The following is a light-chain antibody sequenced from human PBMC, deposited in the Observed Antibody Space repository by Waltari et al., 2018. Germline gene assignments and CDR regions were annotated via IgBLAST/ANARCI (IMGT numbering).Light chain of an antibody. J-gene: IGKJ1*01. Sequence: EIVLTQSPGPLALSPGESATLSCRASQSVGRSLAWYQQRPGQAPRLLIYDAFTRATGIADRFSGSGSGTDFSLTISRLDPEDFAVYYCQKYVRLPVTFGQGTKVEIK. CDR3: QKYVRLPVT. CDR1: QSVGRS. CDR2: DAF. V-gene: IGKV3-20*01.